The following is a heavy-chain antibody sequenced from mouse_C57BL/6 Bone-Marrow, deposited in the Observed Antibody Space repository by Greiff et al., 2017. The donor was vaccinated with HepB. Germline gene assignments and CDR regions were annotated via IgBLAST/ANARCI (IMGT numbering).Heavy chain of an antibody. CDR3: ARRMLSIYYGNYVNYFDY. CDR2: IDPANGNT. CDR1: GFNIKNTY. V-gene: IGHV14-3*01. Sequence: VQLKQSVAELVRPGASVKLSCTASGFNIKNTYMHWVKQRPEQGLEWIGRIDPANGNTKYAPKFQGKATITADTSSNTAYLQLSSLTSEDTAIYYCARRMLSIYYGNYVNYFDYWGQGTTLTVSS. D-gene: IGHD2-1*01. J-gene: IGHJ2*01.